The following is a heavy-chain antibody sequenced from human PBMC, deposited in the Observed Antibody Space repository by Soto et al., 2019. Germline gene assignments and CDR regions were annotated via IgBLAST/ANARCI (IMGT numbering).Heavy chain of an antibody. D-gene: IGHD6-13*01. Sequence: PSETLSLTCTVSGGSISSYYWSWIRQPPEKGLEWIGYIYYSGSTNYNPSLKSRVTISVDTSKNQFSLKLSSVTAADTAVYYCARQGSSWYRSPPLNWFEPWGQGTLVTVS. V-gene: IGHV4-59*08. J-gene: IGHJ5*02. CDR2: IYYSGST. CDR3: ARQGSSWYRSPPLNWFEP. CDR1: GGSISSYY.